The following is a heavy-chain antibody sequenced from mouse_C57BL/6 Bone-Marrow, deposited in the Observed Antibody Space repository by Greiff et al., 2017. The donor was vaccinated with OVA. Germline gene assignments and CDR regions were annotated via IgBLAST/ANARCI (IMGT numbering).Heavy chain of an antibody. Sequence: EVQLKASGAELVRPGASVKLSCTASGINIKDYYMHWVKQRPEQGLEWIGWIDPENGDTEYASKFQGKATITVDTSSNTAYLQLSSLTSEDTAVYYCDGYYYWGQGTTLTVSS. CDR2: IDPENGDT. J-gene: IGHJ2*01. D-gene: IGHD2-3*01. V-gene: IGHV14-4*01. CDR3: DGYYY. CDR1: GINIKDYY.